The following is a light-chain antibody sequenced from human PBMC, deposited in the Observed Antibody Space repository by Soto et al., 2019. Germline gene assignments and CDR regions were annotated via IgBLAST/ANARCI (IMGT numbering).Light chain of an antibody. Sequence: QSALTQPPSASGSPGQSVTISCTGTSSDVGGYNYVSWYQQHPGKAPKLMIYEVNKRPSGVPDRFSGSKSGNTASLTVSGLLAEDEADYYCSSYAGSNNVIFGGGTKVTVL. V-gene: IGLV2-8*01. CDR3: SSYAGSNNVI. CDR1: SSDVGGYNY. CDR2: EVN. J-gene: IGLJ2*01.